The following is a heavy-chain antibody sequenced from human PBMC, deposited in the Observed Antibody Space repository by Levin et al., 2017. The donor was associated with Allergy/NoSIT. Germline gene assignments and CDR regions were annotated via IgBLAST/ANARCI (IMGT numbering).Heavy chain of an antibody. V-gene: IGHV7-4-1*02. Sequence: GASVKVSCQASGYTFTNYVINWVRQAPGQGREWMGLINTNNGNPTYAQAFTGRLVFSLDTSGTTTYLELSSLKAEDTAVYYCARTYSFDASGYRSLGYWGQGTLVTVSS. CDR1: GYTFTNYV. CDR2: INTNNGNP. J-gene: IGHJ4*02. D-gene: IGHD3-22*01. CDR3: ARTYSFDASGYRSLGY.